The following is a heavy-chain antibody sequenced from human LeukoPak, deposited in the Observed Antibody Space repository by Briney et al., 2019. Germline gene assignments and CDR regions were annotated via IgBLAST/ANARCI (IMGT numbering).Heavy chain of an antibody. D-gene: IGHD5-12*01. Sequence: GESLKISCKGSGYRFTSYWIGWVRQMPGRGLEWMGIIYPGDSDTRYSPSFQGQVTISADKSISTAYLQWSSLKASDTAMYYCARPPVATAVDAFDIWGQGTMVTVSS. CDR3: ARPPVATAVDAFDI. J-gene: IGHJ3*02. CDR1: GYRFTSYW. V-gene: IGHV5-51*01. CDR2: IYPGDSDT.